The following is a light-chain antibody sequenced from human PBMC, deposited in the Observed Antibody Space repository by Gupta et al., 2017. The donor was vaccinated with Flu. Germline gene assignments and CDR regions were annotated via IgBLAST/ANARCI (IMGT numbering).Light chain of an antibody. CDR3: QQYGSSPL. Sequence: EIVLTQSPGPLSLSPGERATLSCRASQSVSSSYLAWYQQKPGQAPRLLIYGACSRAAGLPDRFSGGGSGTDFPITSSRLEPEDFAVYYCQQYGSSPLFGPGTKVDIK. V-gene: IGKV3-20*01. CDR2: GAC. J-gene: IGKJ3*01. CDR1: QSVSSSY.